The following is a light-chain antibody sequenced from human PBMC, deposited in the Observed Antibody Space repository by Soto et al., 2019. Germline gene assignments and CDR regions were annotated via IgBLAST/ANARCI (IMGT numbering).Light chain of an antibody. V-gene: IGKV3-20*01. CDR3: QQYDNWPLT. Sequence: EIVLTQSPGTLSLSPGERVTLSCRASQSVSSSHLAWYQQKPGQAPRLLIYGASSRATGIPDRFSGSGSGTDFTLTISSLQYEDFTVYYCQQYDNWPLTFGGGTKVDIK. J-gene: IGKJ4*01. CDR1: QSVSSSH. CDR2: GAS.